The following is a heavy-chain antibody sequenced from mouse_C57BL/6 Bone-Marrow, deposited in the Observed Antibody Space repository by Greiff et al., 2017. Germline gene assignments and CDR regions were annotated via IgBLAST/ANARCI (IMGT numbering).Heavy chain of an antibody. CDR1: GYSITSGYY. Sequence: VQLKQSGPGLVKPSQSLSLTCSVTGYSITSGYYWNWIRQFPGNKLEWMGYISYDGSNNYNPSLKNRISITRDTSKNQFFLKLNSVTTEDTATYYCARGNYGKRYYAMDYWGQGTSVTVSS. CDR3: ARGNYGKRYYAMDY. V-gene: IGHV3-6*01. J-gene: IGHJ4*01. CDR2: ISYDGSN. D-gene: IGHD2-1*01.